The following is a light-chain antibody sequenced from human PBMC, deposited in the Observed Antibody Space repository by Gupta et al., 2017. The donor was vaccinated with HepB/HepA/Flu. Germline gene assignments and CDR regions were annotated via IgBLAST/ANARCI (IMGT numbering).Light chain of an antibody. CDR3: QQYNNWPPDT. Sequence: EIVMIQSPPTLSVSPGETATLSCRASQSVSNNLAWYQKKPGQAPRLLIYGISTRATGIPARFSGSGSGTDFCLTISSLQPEDSAVYYCQQYNNWPPDTFGQGTKVEIK. J-gene: IGKJ2*01. CDR2: GIS. CDR1: QSVSNN. V-gene: IGKV3-15*01.